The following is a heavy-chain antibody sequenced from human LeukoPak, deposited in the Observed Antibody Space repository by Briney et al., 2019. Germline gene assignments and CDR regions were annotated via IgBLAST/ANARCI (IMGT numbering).Heavy chain of an antibody. CDR1: GGSISSYY. D-gene: IGHD6-19*01. V-gene: IGHV4-59*01. J-gene: IGHJ6*02. CDR3: ARVKGIAVAGRDYYYYYGMDV. CDR2: IYYSGST. Sequence: SETLSLTCTVSGGSISSYYWSWIRQPPGKGLEWIGYIYYSGSTNYNPSLKSRVTISVDTSKNQFSLKLSSVTAADTAVYYCARVKGIAVAGRDYYYYYGMDVWGQGTTVTVSS.